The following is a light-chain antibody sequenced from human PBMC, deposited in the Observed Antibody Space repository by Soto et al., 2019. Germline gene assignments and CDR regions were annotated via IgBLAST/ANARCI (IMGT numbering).Light chain of an antibody. CDR2: GAS. CDR1: QSVSSSY. J-gene: IGKJ5*01. CDR3: QHYDSLPIT. V-gene: IGKV3-20*01. Sequence: EIVLTQSPGTLSLSPGERATLPCRASQSVSSSYLAWYQQKPGQPPRLLIYGASSRATGIPDRFSGSGSGTDFTLTISRLEPEDFAVFYCQHYDSLPITFGQGTRLE.